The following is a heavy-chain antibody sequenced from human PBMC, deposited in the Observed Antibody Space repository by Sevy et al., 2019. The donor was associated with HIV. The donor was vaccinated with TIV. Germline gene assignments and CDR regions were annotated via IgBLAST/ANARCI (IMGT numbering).Heavy chain of an antibody. CDR1: GYTFTSYA. CDR2: INTNTGNP. Sequence: ASVKVSCKASGYTFTSYAMNWVRQAPGQGLEWMGWINTNTGNPTYAQGFTGRFVFSLDTSVSTAYLQISGLKAEDTAVYYCARTLYGSGSYSFDYWGQGTLVTVSS. CDR3: ARTLYGSGSYSFDY. V-gene: IGHV7-4-1*02. J-gene: IGHJ4*02. D-gene: IGHD3-10*01.